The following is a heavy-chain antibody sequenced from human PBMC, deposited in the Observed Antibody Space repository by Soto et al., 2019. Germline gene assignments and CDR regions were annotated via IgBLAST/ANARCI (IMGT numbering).Heavy chain of an antibody. D-gene: IGHD1-1*01. V-gene: IGHV4-59*01. CDR1: GGSISSYY. CDR2: IYYSGTT. J-gene: IGHJ3*02. Sequence: LSLTCTVSGGSISSYYWSWIRQPPGKGLEWIGYIYYSGTTNYNPSLKSRVTISVDTSKNQFSLKLSSVTAADTAVYYCARARPIIQLGAFDIWGQGTMVTVSS. CDR3: ARARPIIQLGAFDI.